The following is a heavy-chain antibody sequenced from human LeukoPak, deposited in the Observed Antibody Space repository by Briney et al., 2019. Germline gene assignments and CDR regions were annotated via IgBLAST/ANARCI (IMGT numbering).Heavy chain of an antibody. CDR3: TREGYSSPDY. CDR2: IFTSGST. CDR1: GGSISSGSYY. V-gene: IGHV4-61*02. J-gene: IGHJ4*02. D-gene: IGHD5-18*01. Sequence: PSETLSPTCTVSGGSISSGSYYWSWIRQPAGKGLEWIGRIFTSGSTNYNPSLKSRVTISMDTSKNQFSLKLSAVTAADTAVYYCTREGYSSPDYWGQGTLVTVSS.